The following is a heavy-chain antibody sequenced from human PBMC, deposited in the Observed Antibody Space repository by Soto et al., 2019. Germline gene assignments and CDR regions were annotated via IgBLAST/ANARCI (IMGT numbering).Heavy chain of an antibody. V-gene: IGHV3-33*01. J-gene: IGHJ6*02. Sequence: GGSQRLSCAASGFTFSSYGMHWVRQAPGKGLEWVAVIWYDGSNKYYADYVKGRFTISRDNSKNTLYLQMNSLRAEDTAVYYCARVGIAAAGTPYYYGMDVWGQGTTVTVSS. CDR3: ARVGIAAAGTPYYYGMDV. D-gene: IGHD6-13*01. CDR2: IWYDGSNK. CDR1: GFTFSSYG.